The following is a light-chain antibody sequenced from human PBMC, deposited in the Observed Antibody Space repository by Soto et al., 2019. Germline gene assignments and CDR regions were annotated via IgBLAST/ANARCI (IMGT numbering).Light chain of an antibody. V-gene: IGKV1-6*01. J-gene: IGKJ1*01. CDR2: AAS. CDR1: QNINNY. CDR3: LQDYNYPPT. Sequence: IQMTQSPSSLSASVGDIVTITCQASQNINNYLNWYQQKPGKAPKLLIYAASSLQSGVPSRFSGSGSGTDFTLTISSLQPEDFATYYCLQDYNYPPTFGQGTKVDI.